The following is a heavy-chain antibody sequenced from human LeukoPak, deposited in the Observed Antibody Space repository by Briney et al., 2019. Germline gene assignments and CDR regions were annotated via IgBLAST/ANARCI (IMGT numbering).Heavy chain of an antibody. CDR2: ISSSGSTI. CDR1: GFTFSSYE. Sequence: GGSLRLSCAASGFTFSSYEMNWVRQAPGKGLEWVSYISSSGSTIYYADSVKGRFTISRDNAKNSLYLQMNSLRAEDTAVYYCARVWGYYGENPWAFGIWGQGTMVTVSS. D-gene: IGHD2/OR15-2a*01. CDR3: ARVWGYYGENPWAFGI. V-gene: IGHV3-48*03. J-gene: IGHJ3*02.